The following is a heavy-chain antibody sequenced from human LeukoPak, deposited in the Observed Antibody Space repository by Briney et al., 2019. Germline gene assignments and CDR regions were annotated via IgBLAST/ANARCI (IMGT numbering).Heavy chain of an antibody. Sequence: GGSLRLSCTASGFTFGDYAMSWVRQAPGKGLEWVGFIRSKAYGGTTEYAASVKGRFTISRDDSKSIAYLQMNSLKTEDTAVYYCTSDRYDILTGYSFDYWGQGTLVTVSS. CDR1: GFTFGDYA. D-gene: IGHD3-9*01. J-gene: IGHJ4*02. CDR3: TSDRYDILTGYSFDY. CDR2: IRSKAYGGTT. V-gene: IGHV3-49*04.